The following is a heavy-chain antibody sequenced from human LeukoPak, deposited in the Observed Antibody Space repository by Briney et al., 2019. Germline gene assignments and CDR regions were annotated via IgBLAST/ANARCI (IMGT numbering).Heavy chain of an antibody. CDR2: MNPNSGNT. CDR3: ARGLVEGYSNYGAFDI. D-gene: IGHD4-11*01. Sequence: GASVKVSCKASGYTFTSYGISWVRQATGQGLEWMGWMNPNSGNTGYAQKFQGRVTITRNTSISTAYMELSSLRSEDTAVYYCARGLVEGYSNYGAFDIWGQGTMVTVSS. V-gene: IGHV1-8*03. J-gene: IGHJ3*02. CDR1: GYTFTSYG.